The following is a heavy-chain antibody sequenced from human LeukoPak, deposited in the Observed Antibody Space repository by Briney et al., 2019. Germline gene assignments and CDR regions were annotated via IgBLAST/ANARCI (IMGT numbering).Heavy chain of an antibody. D-gene: IGHD3-16*02. V-gene: IGHV1-18*01. CDR3: ARDESSHDYVWGSYRSPEIFDY. J-gene: IGHJ4*02. Sequence: ASVKVSCKASGYTFTSYGISWVRQAPGQGLEWMGWISAYNGNTNYAQKLQGRVTMTTDTSTSTAYMELRSLRSDDTAVYYCARDESSHDYVWGSYRSPEIFDYWGQGTLVTVSS. CDR1: GYTFTSYG. CDR2: ISAYNGNT.